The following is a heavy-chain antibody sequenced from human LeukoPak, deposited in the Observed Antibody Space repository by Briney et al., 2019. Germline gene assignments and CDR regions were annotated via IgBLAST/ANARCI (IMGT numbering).Heavy chain of an antibody. CDR2: ISGSGGGT. CDR3: GKLFYSSGMYHFDY. Sequence: PGGSLRLSCAASGFTFKNYWMSWVRQTPGKGLAWVSTISGSGGGTYYADSVKGRFTISRDNSKNTLYLQMNSLRAEDTAVFYCGKLFYSSGMYHFDYWGQGTLVTVSS. J-gene: IGHJ4*02. V-gene: IGHV3-23*01. CDR1: GFTFKNYW. D-gene: IGHD3-10*01.